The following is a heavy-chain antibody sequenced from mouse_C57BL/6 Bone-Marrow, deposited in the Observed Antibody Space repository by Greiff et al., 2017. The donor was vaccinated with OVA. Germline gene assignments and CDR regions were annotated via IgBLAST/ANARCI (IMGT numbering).Heavy chain of an antibody. CDR1: GYAFSSSW. CDR2: IYPGDGDT. D-gene: IGHD1-2*01. V-gene: IGHV1-82*01. CDR3: ARGLRRYFDV. J-gene: IGHJ1*03. Sequence: QVQLQQSGPELVKPGASVKISCKASGYAFSSSWMNWVKQRPGTGLEWIGRIYPGDGDTNYNGKFKGKATLTADKSSSTAYMQLSSLTSEDSAVYFCARGLRRYFDVWGTGTTVTVAS.